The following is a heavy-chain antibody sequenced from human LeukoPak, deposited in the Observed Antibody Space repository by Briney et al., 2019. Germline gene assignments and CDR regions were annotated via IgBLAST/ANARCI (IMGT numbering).Heavy chain of an antibody. J-gene: IGHJ4*02. Sequence: GGSLRLSCAASGFTFTTYWMSWIRQTPGKGLEWVAKIKPDGSEKSYVDSVKGRSTISRDNAKNSVFLQMDSLRVEDTALYYCARGQLADSYWGQGALVTVSS. D-gene: IGHD3-22*01. CDR3: ARGQLADSY. V-gene: IGHV3-7*01. CDR2: IKPDGSEK. CDR1: GFTFTTYW.